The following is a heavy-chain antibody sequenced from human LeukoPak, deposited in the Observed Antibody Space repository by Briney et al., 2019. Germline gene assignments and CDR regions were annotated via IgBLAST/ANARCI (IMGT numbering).Heavy chain of an antibody. J-gene: IGHJ4*02. D-gene: IGHD5-18*01. Sequence: GGSLRLSCAASGITFSSYWMSWVRQAPGKGLEWVANIKQDGSEKNYVDSVKGRFTISRDNAKNSLYLQMNSLRAEDTAMYYCASLDTAMVNGDYWGQGTLATVSS. CDR1: GITFSSYW. CDR3: ASLDTAMVNGDY. V-gene: IGHV3-7*01. CDR2: IKQDGSEK.